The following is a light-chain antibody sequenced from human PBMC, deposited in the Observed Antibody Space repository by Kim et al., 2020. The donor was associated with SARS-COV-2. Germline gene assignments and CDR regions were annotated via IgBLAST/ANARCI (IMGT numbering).Light chain of an antibody. Sequence: PGERATLSCRASQSVSSTYLAWYQQTPGQAPRLLIYGTSIRATGIPDRFSGSGSGTDFTLVISRREPEDFALYFCQQYGNSRTFGQGTKVDIK. V-gene: IGKV3-20*01. J-gene: IGKJ1*01. CDR2: GTS. CDR1: QSVSSTY. CDR3: QQYGNSRT.